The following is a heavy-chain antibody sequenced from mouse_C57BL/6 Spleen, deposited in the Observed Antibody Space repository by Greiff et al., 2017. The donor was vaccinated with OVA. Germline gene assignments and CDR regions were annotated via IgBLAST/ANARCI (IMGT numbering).Heavy chain of an antibody. Sequence: EVKLMESGEGLVKPGGSLKLSCAASGFTFSSYAMSWVRQTPEKRLEWVAYISSGGDFIYYADTVKGRFTISRDNARNTLYLQMSSLKSEDTAMYYCTRYYYGSFDYWGQGTTLTVSS. CDR2: ISSGGDFI. D-gene: IGHD1-1*01. CDR3: TRYYYGSFDY. V-gene: IGHV5-9-1*02. J-gene: IGHJ2*01. CDR1: GFTFSSYA.